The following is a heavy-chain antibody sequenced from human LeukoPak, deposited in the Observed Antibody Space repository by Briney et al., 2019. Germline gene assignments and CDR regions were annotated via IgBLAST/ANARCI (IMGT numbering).Heavy chain of an antibody. J-gene: IGHJ4*02. CDR3: ARAGRYSAEDY. D-gene: IGHD4-11*01. V-gene: IGHV4-61*02. CDR1: GGSISSGSYY. Sequence: SETLSLTCTVSGGSISSGSYYWSWIRQPAGKGLEWIGRIYTSGSTNYNPSPKSRVTISVDTSKNQFSLKLSSVTAADTAVYYCARAGRYSAEDYWGQGTLVTVSS. CDR2: IYTSGST.